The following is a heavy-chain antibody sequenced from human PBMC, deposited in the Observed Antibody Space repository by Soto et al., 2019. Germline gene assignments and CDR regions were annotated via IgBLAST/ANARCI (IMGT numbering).Heavy chain of an antibody. J-gene: IGHJ6*02. D-gene: IGHD2-21*02. CDR2: IIPILGIA. CDR1: GGTFSSYT. CDR3: ARTICGGDCSVYYYYGMDV. V-gene: IGHV1-69*02. Sequence: QVQLVQSGAEVKKPGSSVKVSCKASGGTFSSYTISWVRQAPGQGLEWMGRIIPILGIANYAQKFQGRVKITADKSTSTAYMELSSLRSEDTAVYYCARTICGGDCSVYYYYGMDVWGQGTTVTVSS.